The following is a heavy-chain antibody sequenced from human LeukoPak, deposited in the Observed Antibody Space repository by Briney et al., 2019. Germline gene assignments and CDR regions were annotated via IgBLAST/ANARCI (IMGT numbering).Heavy chain of an antibody. V-gene: IGHV3-74*01. CDR2: ITNDGSST. D-gene: IGHD6-13*01. CDR1: GLTFSSHW. Sequence: GGSLRLSCAASGLTFSSHWMHWVRQAPGKGLVWVSRITNDGSSTTYADSVKGRFTISRDNAKNMLYLQVNSLRAEDTALYYCAKDRLPDGRWSLDYWGQGTLVTVSS. J-gene: IGHJ4*02. CDR3: AKDRLPDGRWSLDY.